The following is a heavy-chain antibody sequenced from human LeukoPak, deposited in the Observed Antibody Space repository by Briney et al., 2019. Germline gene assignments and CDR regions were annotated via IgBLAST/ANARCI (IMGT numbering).Heavy chain of an antibody. D-gene: IGHD1-26*01. V-gene: IGHV4-39*01. CDR1: GGSISSSSYY. Sequence: KPSETLSLTCTVSGGSISSSSYYWGWIRQPPGKELEWIGSIYYSGSTYYNPSLKSRVTISVDTSKNQFSLKLSSVTAADTAVYYCARHSGRISFYMDVWGKGTTVTVSS. CDR2: IYYSGST. CDR3: ARHSGRISFYMDV. J-gene: IGHJ6*03.